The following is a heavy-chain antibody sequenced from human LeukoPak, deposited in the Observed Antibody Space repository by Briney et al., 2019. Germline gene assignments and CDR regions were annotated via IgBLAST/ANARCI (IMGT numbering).Heavy chain of an antibody. CDR2: TNHSGRT. D-gene: IGHD1-26*01. CDR1: GGSFSGYY. Sequence: SDTLALPCAVWGGSFSGYYWSWIRQPPGKALEWIGETNHSGRTNYIQSIKSRVTISVDTYKNQFSLKLSSVTDADTAVYYCARVLSGRYGYWGQGTLVTASS. J-gene: IGHJ4*02. CDR3: ARVLSGRYGY. V-gene: IGHV4-34*01.